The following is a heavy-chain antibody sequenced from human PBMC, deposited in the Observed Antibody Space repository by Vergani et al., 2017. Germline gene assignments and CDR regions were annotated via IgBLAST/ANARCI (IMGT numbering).Heavy chain of an antibody. CDR1: GYSISSGYS. Sequence: QVQLQESGPGLVKPSETLSLTCAVSGYSISSGYSWGWIRQPPGKGLEWIGNIYHSGSTYYNPSLKSRVTISVDTSKNQFSLKVSSVTAADTAMYYCVKDIAASGNYWYFDLWGRGTLVTVSS. V-gene: IGHV4-38-2*01. J-gene: IGHJ2*01. CDR3: VKDIAASGNYWYFDL. CDR2: IYHSGST. D-gene: IGHD6-13*01.